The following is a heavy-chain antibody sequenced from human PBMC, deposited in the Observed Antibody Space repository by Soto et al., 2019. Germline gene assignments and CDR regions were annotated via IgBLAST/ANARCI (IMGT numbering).Heavy chain of an antibody. V-gene: IGHV4-34*01. Sequence: QVQLQQWGAGLLKPSETLSLTCAVYGGFVSSGSYYWSWIRQPPGKGLEWIGEMSHSGGTHFNPSLKRRVTISVDTSKNQCSLKMSSVTAADTALYYCARVERGTATTVVDAFEIWGPGTMVTVAS. CDR2: MSHSGGT. D-gene: IGHD1-1*01. CDR3: ARVERGTATTVVDAFEI. CDR1: GGFVSSGSYY. J-gene: IGHJ3*02.